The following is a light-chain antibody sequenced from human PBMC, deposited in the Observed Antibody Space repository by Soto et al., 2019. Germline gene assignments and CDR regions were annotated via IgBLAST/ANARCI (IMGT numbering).Light chain of an antibody. CDR1: NSNIGSNS. CDR2: NN. CDR3: AAWDDSVKVV. J-gene: IGLJ1*01. Sequence: QSVLTQPPSASATPGQRVTISCSGSNSNIGSNSVNWYQQLPGTAPKLLIYNNQRPSGVLDRLSGSKSGTSASLASSARQSADEDDYYCAAWDDSVKVVFGTGTKVTVL. V-gene: IGLV1-44*01.